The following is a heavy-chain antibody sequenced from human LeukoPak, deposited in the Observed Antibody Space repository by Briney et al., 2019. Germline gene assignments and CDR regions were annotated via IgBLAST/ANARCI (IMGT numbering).Heavy chain of an antibody. CDR2: IKPNSGGT. J-gene: IGHJ6*02. D-gene: IGHD3-10*01. CDR1: GYTFTGYY. Sequence: ASVKVSCKASGYTFTGYYMHWVRQAPGQGLEWMGWIKPNSGGTNYAQKFQGRVTMTRDTSISTAYMELSRLRSDATAVYYCAREGNSGRYYGGDDYYYGMDVWGQATTVTVSS. V-gene: IGHV1-2*02. CDR3: AREGNSGRYYGGDDYYYGMDV.